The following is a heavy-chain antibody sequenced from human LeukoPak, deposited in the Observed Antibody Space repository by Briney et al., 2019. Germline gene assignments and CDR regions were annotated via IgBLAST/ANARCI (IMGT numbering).Heavy chain of an antibody. V-gene: IGHV4-38-2*02. CDR2: IYHSGNT. Sequence: SETLSLTCTVSGYSISSGYYWGWIRQPPGKGLEWIGSIYHSGNTYYNLPLKSRVTISVDTSKNQFSLKLSSVTAADTAVYYCARAPDTYDSSGYCFDYWGQGTLVTVSS. CDR1: GYSISSGYY. CDR3: ARAPDTYDSSGYCFDY. D-gene: IGHD3-22*01. J-gene: IGHJ4*02.